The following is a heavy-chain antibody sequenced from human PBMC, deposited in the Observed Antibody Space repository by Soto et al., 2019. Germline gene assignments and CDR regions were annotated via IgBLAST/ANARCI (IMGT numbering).Heavy chain of an antibody. CDR1: GGSISSGGYY. V-gene: IGHV4-31*03. CDR2: IYYSGST. Sequence: ILSLTCTVSGGSISSGGYYWSWIRQHPGKGLEWIGYIYYSGSTYYNPSLKSRVTISVDTSKNQFSLKLSSVTAADTAVYYCARDGGHYYDSSGYFDYWGQGTLVTVSS. D-gene: IGHD3-22*01. J-gene: IGHJ4*02. CDR3: ARDGGHYYDSSGYFDY.